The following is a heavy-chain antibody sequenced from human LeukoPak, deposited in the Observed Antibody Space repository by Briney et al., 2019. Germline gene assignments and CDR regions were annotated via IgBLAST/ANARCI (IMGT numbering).Heavy chain of an antibody. CDR2: ISSGGTT. Sequence: RGSLRPSSAASRFTLTTNNINAGPPTPGEGVGWGSVISSGGTTNYADSVKGRFTISRDTSKNTLYLQMSRLRAEDTAVYYCARGLYGSGSYVGNGMDVWGQGTTVTVSS. D-gene: IGHD3-10*01. CDR1: RFTLTTNN. J-gene: IGHJ6*02. CDR3: ARGLYGSGSYVGNGMDV. V-gene: IGHV3-66*01.